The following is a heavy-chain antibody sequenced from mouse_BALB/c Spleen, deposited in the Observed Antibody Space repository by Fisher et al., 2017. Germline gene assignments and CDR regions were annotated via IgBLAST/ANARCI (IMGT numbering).Heavy chain of an antibody. CDR3: ARRAGYYAMDY. D-gene: IGHD3-3*01. Sequence: KFKGKATLTVDKSSSTAYMELRSLTSEDTAVYYCARRAGYYAMDYWGQGTSVTVSS. J-gene: IGHJ4*01. V-gene: IGHV1-18*01.